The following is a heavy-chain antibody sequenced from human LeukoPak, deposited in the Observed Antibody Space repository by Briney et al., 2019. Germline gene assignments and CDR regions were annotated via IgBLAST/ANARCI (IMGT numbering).Heavy chain of an antibody. J-gene: IGHJ4*02. Sequence: ASVKVSCKTSGYTITSYYMHWMRQAPGQGREWVGTINPNGGGTSSEQKFQGRVTMTRDTSTSTVYMDLSSLRSEDTAIYYCARRGGCISTSCNLDYWGQGTLVTVSS. D-gene: IGHD2-2*01. V-gene: IGHV1-46*03. CDR2: INPNGGGT. CDR1: GYTITSYY. CDR3: ARRGGCISTSCNLDY.